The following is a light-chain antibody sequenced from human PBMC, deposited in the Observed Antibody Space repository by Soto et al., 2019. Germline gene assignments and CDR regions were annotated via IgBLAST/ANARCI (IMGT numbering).Light chain of an antibody. CDR1: SSNIGAGYD. Sequence: VVTQPPSVSGAPGQRVTISCTGGSSNIGAGYDVHWYQQLPGTAPKLLIYRDTNRPSGVPDRFSGSKSGTSASLAISGLQADDEADYYCQSYDSSLSGVVFGGGTKLTVL. J-gene: IGLJ2*01. V-gene: IGLV1-40*01. CDR3: QSYDSSLSGVV. CDR2: RDT.